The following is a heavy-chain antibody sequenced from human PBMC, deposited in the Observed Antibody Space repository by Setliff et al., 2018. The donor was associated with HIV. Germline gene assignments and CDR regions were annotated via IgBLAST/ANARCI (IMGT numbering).Heavy chain of an antibody. D-gene: IGHD3-3*01. CDR2: IYPADSDT. CDR1: GYSFTSYW. J-gene: IGHJ4*02. V-gene: IGHV5-51*01. CDR3: ARGSSDWSGYAYYFDY. Sequence: GESLKISCRGSGYSFTSYWIGWVRQMPGKGLEWMGIIYPADSDTRYSPSFQGQVTISADKSMDTAYLQWSSLKASDTAMYYCARGSSDWSGYAYYFDYWGQGTLVTVSS.